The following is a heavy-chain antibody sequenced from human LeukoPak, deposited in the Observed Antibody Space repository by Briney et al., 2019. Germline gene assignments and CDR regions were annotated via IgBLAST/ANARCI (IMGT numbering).Heavy chain of an antibody. J-gene: IGHJ3*02. CDR1: GYTFTSYG. CDR2: IIPIFGTG. V-gene: IGHV1-69*13. Sequence: ASVKVSCKASGYTFTSYGISWVRQAPGQGLEWMGGIIPIFGTGKHAQKFQGRVTITADESTSTAYMELSSLRSEDTAVYYCSGIDETIWFGDRDKGAFDIWGQGTMVTVSS. CDR3: SGIDETIWFGDRDKGAFDI. D-gene: IGHD3-10*01.